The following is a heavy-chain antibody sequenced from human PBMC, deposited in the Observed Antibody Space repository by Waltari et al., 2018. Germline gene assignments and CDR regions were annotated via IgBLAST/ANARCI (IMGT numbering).Heavy chain of an antibody. V-gene: IGHV3-23*01. D-gene: IGHD6-6*01. CDR1: GFTFSSYA. CDR2: ISGSGGST. CDR3: AKEGKAARRHYYYGMDV. J-gene: IGHJ6*02. Sequence: EVQLLESGGGLVQPGGSLRLSCAASGFTFSSYAMSWVRQAPGRGREWVSAISGSGGSTEYADSVKGRLTISRDNSKNTLYLQMNSLRAEDTAVYYCAKEGKAARRHYYYGMDVWGQGTTVTVSS.